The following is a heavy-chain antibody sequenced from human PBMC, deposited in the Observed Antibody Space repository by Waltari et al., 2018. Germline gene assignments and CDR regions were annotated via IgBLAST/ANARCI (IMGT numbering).Heavy chain of an antibody. CDR2: ISNSGSTT. Sequence: EVQVVESGGGVVQPGGSVRLSCVASGFTFMKYEMEGVRQAPGKGLELVSYISNSGSTTYYADSVKGRFTISRDNAKNSMYLEMDSLRAEDTAVYYCARPSTEYYYYYYYMDVWGKGTTVTVS. CDR1: GFTFMKYE. J-gene: IGHJ6*03. V-gene: IGHV3-48*03. CDR3: ARPSTEYYYYYYYMDV.